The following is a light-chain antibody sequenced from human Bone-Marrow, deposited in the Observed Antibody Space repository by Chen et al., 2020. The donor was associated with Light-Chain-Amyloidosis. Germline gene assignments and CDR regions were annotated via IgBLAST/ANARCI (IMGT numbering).Light chain of an antibody. CDR1: DLPTKY. CDR2: RDT. CDR3: QSADSSGTYEVI. J-gene: IGLJ2*01. V-gene: IGLV3-25*03. Sequence: SYDLTQPPSVAVSPGQTARITCSGDDLPTKYAYWYQQKPGQAPVLVIHRDTERPSGSSDRFSGSSSGTTATLTISGVQAEDEADYHCQSADSSGTYEVIFGGGTKLTVL.